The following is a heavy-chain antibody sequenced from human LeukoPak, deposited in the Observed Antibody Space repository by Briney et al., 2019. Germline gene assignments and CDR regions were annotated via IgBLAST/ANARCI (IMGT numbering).Heavy chain of an antibody. Sequence: GGSLRLSCAASGFTFSSYSMNWVRQAPGKGLEWVSSISSSSSYIYYADSVKGRFTISRDNAKNSLYLQMNSLRAEDTAVYYCARGDHANGITIFGVVRGEEDWFDPWGQGTLVTVSS. J-gene: IGHJ5*02. V-gene: IGHV3-21*01. CDR3: ARGDHANGITIFGVVRGEEDWFDP. CDR1: GFTFSSYS. CDR2: ISSSSSYI. D-gene: IGHD3-3*01.